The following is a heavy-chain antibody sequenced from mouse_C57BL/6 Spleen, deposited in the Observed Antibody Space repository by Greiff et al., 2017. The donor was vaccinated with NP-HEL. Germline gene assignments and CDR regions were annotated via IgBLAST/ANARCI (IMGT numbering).Heavy chain of an antibody. V-gene: IGHV5-9-1*02. J-gene: IGHJ2*01. Sequence: EVQRVESGEGLVKPGGSLKLSCAASGFTFSSYAMSWVRQTPEKRLEWVAYISSGGDYIYYADTVKGRFTISRDNARNTLYLQMSSLKSEDTAMYYCTRSHYYGSSHGDFDYWGQGTTLTVSS. CDR1: GFTFSSYA. CDR2: ISSGGDYI. CDR3: TRSHYYGSSHGDFDY. D-gene: IGHD1-1*01.